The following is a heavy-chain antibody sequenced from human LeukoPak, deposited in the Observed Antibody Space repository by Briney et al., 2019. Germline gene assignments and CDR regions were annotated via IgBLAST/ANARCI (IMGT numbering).Heavy chain of an antibody. CDR1: GGTFSSYA. J-gene: IGHJ3*02. D-gene: IGHD1-26*01. CDR2: IIPIFGTA. V-gene: IGHV1-69*06. CDR3: ARGLNSGSYYFHAFDI. Sequence: SVKVSCKASGGTFSSYAISWVRQAPGQGLEWMGGIIPIFGTANYAQKFQGRVTITADKSTSTAYMELSSLRSEDTAVYYCARGLNSGSYYFHAFDIWGQGTMVTVSS.